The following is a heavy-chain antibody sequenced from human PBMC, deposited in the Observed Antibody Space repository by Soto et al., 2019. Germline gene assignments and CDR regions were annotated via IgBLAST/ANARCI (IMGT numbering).Heavy chain of an antibody. J-gene: IGHJ5*02. V-gene: IGHV1-18*01. CDR3: AIVVVGGPYGSGSGNWFDP. Sequence: QVQLVQSGAEVKKPGASVKVSCKASGYTFTSYGISWVRQAPGQGLEWMGWISAYNGNTKYAQKLQGRVTMTTDTSTSTAYMELRSLRADDTAVYYCAIVVVGGPYGSGSGNWFDPWGQGTLVTVSS. D-gene: IGHD3-10*01. CDR1: GYTFTSYG. CDR2: ISAYNGNT.